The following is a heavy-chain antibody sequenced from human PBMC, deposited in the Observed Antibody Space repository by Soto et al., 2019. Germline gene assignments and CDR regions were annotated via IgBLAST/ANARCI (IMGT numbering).Heavy chain of an antibody. D-gene: IGHD4-17*01. J-gene: IGHJ6*02. Sequence: QVQLVQSGAEVKKPGSSVKVSCKASGGTFSSYTISWVRQAPGQGLEWLGRIIPILGIANYAQKFQGRVTMTADKSTSTAYMELSSLGSEYAAVYYCAGPGYGDYCKGPNGMDVWGQGTTVTVSS. CDR1: GGTFSSYT. CDR3: AGPGYGDYCKGPNGMDV. CDR2: IIPILGIA. V-gene: IGHV1-69*02.